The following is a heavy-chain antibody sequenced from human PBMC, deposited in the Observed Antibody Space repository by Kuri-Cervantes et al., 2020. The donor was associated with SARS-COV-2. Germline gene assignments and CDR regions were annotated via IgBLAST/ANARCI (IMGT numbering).Heavy chain of an antibody. Sequence: GESLKISCAASGFTFGSYSMNWVRQAPGKGLEWVSDISSSSSSIYYADSVKGRFTISRDNAKNSLYLQMNSLRAEDTAVYYCAREPITVNTNDYYYYGMDVWGQGTTVTVSS. V-gene: IGHV3-48*01. CDR1: GFTFGSYS. J-gene: IGHJ6*02. CDR2: ISSSSSSI. CDR3: AREPITVNTNDYYYYGMDV. D-gene: IGHD4-11*01.